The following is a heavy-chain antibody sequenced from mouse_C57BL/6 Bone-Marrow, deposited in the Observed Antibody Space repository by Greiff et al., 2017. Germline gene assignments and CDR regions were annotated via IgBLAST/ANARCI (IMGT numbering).Heavy chain of an antibody. CDR2: IYPRSGNT. V-gene: IGHV1-81*01. J-gene: IGHJ3*01. Sequence: VQRVESGAELARPGASVKLSCKASGYTFTSYGISWVKQRTGQGLEWIGEIYPRSGNTYYNEKFKGKATLTADKSSSTAYLELRSLTSEDTAVYFCARSYYYVSSFAYWGQGTLVTVSA. CDR1: GYTFTSYG. D-gene: IGHD1-1*01. CDR3: ARSYYYVSSFAY.